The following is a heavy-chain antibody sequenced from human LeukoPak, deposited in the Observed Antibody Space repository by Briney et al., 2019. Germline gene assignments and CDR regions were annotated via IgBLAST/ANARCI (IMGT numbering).Heavy chain of an antibody. D-gene: IGHD3-3*01. V-gene: IGHV3-73*01. CDR1: GFTFSDSA. CDR3: TSPAHDFDFWSGYYSV. J-gene: IGHJ4*01. CDR2: IRGKANSDEA. Sequence: PGGSLRLSCTVSGFTFSDSAIPWVRQAAGKGLEWVGRIRGKANSDEAAYAASVKGRFTIFRDDSKDTAYLQMNSLKPEDTAVYHCTSPAHDFDFWSGYYSVWGHGAQVTVSS.